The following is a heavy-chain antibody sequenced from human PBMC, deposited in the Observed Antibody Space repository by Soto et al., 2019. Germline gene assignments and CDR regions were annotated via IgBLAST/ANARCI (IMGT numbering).Heavy chain of an antibody. V-gene: IGHV4-59*01. Sequence: TLSLTCTVSGGSISSYYWSWIRQPPGKGLEWIGYIYYSGSTNYNPSLKSRVTISIDTSKNQFSLKLSSVTAADTAVYYCARARVTYYYDSSGYPSDNPGYNYFDYWGQGTLVTVSS. J-gene: IGHJ4*02. CDR3: ARARVTYYYDSSGYPSDNPGYNYFDY. D-gene: IGHD3-22*01. CDR2: IYYSGST. CDR1: GGSISSYY.